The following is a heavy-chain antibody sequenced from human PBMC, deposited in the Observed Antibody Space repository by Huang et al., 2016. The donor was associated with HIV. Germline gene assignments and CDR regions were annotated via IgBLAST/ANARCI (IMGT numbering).Heavy chain of an antibody. CDR2: ISDSGSNQ. Sequence: EVQLLESGGGLVQPGGSLRLSCAASGFSFSTYDMAWVRQAPGKGLGWVSGISDSGSNQYNADSVKGRFTISRDNSKNTLYLQMNSLKAEDTDLYYCVKARDTNYFNYWGQGTLVTVSS. CDR3: VKARDTNYFNY. D-gene: IGHD2-21*02. V-gene: IGHV3-23*01. CDR1: GFSFSTYD. J-gene: IGHJ4*02.